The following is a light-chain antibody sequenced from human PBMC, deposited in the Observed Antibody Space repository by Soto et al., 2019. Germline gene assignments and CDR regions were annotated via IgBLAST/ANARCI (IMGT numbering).Light chain of an antibody. V-gene: IGKV3-20*01. CDR3: QQYGSSPQT. Sequence: EIVLTQSPGTLSLSPGERATLSCRASQSVSSSSLAWYQQKPGQAPRLLIHGASSRATGIADRFSGSGSGTDFTLTISRLEPEDFAVYYCQQYGSSPQTFGQGTKVEIK. J-gene: IGKJ1*01. CDR2: GAS. CDR1: QSVSSSS.